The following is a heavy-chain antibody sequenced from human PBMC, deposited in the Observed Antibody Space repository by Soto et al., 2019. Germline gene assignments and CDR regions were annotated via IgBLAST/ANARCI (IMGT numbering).Heavy chain of an antibody. CDR3: AKDKVPDGAWDFDY. J-gene: IGHJ4*02. CDR1: EFTFRRQP. D-gene: IGHD2-2*01. V-gene: IGHV3-23*01. Sequence: GGPLRLCCTDSEFTFRRQPISPLRPVPGKGLDWVSGINGGDGPTYYAKSVKGRFTISRDNSQNTLYLQMNNLRAEDTAIYYCAKDKVPDGAWDFDYWGQGALFTVSS. CDR2: INGGDGPT.